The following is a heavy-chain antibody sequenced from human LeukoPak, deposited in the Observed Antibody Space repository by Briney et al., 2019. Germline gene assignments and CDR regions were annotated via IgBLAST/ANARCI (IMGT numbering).Heavy chain of an antibody. V-gene: IGHV3-7*02. CDR1: GFRFSDFW. Sequence: GGSLRLSCAASGFRFSDFWMNWVRQAPGKGLEWVASINQDGSEKYYVDSVKGRFTISRDNAKNSLYLQMNSLRDEDTAVYYCARAFDYWGQGTLVAVSS. CDR2: INQDGSEK. J-gene: IGHJ4*02. CDR3: ARAFDY.